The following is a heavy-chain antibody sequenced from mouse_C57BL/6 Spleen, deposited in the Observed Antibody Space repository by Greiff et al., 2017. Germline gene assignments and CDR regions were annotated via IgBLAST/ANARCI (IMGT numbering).Heavy chain of an antibody. Sequence: QVQLQQPGAELVRPGSSVKLSCKASGYTFTSYWMDWVKQRPGQGLEWIGNIYPSDSETHYNQKFKDKATLTVDKSSSTAYMQLSSLTSEDSAVYYCARVYYDYDMDYWGQGTSVTVSS. CDR1: GYTFTSYW. V-gene: IGHV1-61*01. J-gene: IGHJ4*01. D-gene: IGHD2-4*01. CDR2: IYPSDSET. CDR3: ARVYYDYDMDY.